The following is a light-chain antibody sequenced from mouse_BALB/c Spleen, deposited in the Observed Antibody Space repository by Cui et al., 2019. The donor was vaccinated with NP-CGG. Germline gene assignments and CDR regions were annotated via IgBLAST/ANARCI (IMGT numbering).Light chain of an antibody. Sequence: QAVVTQESALTTSPGETVTLTCSSSTGAVTTSNYANWVQEKPDHLFTGLIGGTNNRAPGVPARFSGSLFGDKATLTVTGAQTEDEAIYFCALWYSNHWVFGGGTKLTVL. V-gene: IGLV1*01. J-gene: IGLJ1*01. CDR2: GTN. CDR3: ALWYSNHWV. CDR1: TGAVTTSNY.